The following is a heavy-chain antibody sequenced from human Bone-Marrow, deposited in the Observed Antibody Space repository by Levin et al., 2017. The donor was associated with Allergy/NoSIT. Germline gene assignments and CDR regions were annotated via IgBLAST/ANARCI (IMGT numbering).Heavy chain of an antibody. J-gene: IGHJ4*02. Sequence: GGSLRLSCAASGFTFSSYGMHWVRQAPGKGLEWVAVIWYDGSNKYYADSVKGRFTISRDNSKNTLYLQMNSLRAEDTAVYYCASHSLGELSLLGYWGQGTLVTVSS. D-gene: IGHD3-16*02. V-gene: IGHV3-33*01. CDR1: GFTFSSYG. CDR3: ASHSLGELSLLGY. CDR2: IWYDGSNK.